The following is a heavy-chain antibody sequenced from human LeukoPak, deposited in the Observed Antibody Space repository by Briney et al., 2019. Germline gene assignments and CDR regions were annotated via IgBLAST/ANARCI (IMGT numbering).Heavy chain of an antibody. V-gene: IGHV4-30-2*01. CDR1: GGSISSGGYY. CDR2: IYHSGST. CDR3: ARGERGYSYGY. J-gene: IGHJ4*02. D-gene: IGHD5-18*01. Sequence: PSETLSLTCAVSGGSISSGGYYWSWIRQPPGKGLEWIGYIYHSGSTYYNPSLKSRVTISVDRSKNQFSLKLSSVTAADTAVYYCARGERGYSYGYWGQGTLVTVSS.